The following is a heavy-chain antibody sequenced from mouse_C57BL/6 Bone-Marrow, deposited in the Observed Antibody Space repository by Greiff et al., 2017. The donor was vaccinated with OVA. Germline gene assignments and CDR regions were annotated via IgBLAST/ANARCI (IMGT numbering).Heavy chain of an antibody. CDR1: GFTFSDYG. V-gene: IGHV5-17*01. CDR3: ARDATWYFDY. J-gene: IGHJ2*01. Sequence: EVNVVESGGGLVKPGGSLKLSCAASGFTFSDYGMHWVRQAPEKGLEWVAYISSGSSTIYYADTVKGRFTISRDNAKNTLFLQMTSLRSEDTAMYYCARDATWYFDYWGQGTTLTVSS. CDR2: ISSGSSTI. D-gene: IGHD6-1*01.